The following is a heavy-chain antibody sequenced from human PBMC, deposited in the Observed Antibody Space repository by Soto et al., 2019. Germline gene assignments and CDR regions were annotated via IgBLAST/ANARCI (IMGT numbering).Heavy chain of an antibody. D-gene: IGHD6-13*01. Sequence: QLQLQESGPGLVEPSQTLSLTCTVSGGSISGVGYYWGWIRQHPGKGLEWIGYIHHSGTTNYNPSLKSRFTISVYTSNTQFSLKPSSATAADTALYYCARARTAGAGWANWFDLWGQGTLVTVSS. CDR1: GGSISGVGYY. CDR2: IHHSGTT. J-gene: IGHJ5*02. CDR3: ARARTAGAGWANWFDL. V-gene: IGHV4-31*03.